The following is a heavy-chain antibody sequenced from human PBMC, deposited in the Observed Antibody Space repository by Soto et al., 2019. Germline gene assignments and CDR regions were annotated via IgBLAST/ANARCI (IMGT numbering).Heavy chain of an antibody. V-gene: IGHV4-30-2*01. CDR1: GGSISSGGYS. D-gene: IGHD4-17*01. J-gene: IGHJ4*02. Sequence: SETLSLTCALSGGSISSGGYSWSWIRQPPGKGLEWIGYIYHSGSTYYNPSLKSRVTISVDRSKNQFSLKLSSGPAADTAVYYCSTSQTTVTSYDYWGQGTLVTVSS. CDR3: STSQTTVTSYDY. CDR2: IYHSGST.